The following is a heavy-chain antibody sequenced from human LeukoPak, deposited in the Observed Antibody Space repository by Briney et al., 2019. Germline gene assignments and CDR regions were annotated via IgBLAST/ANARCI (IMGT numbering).Heavy chain of an antibody. CDR3: ASAQGHYYGSGSDY. Sequence: PSETLSLTCAVYGGSFSGYYWSWIRQPPGRGLEWIGEINHSGSTNYNPSLKSRVTISVDTSKNRFSLKLSSVTAADTAVYYCASAQGHYYGSGSDYWGQGTLVTVSS. J-gene: IGHJ4*02. V-gene: IGHV4-34*01. CDR1: GGSFSGYY. CDR2: INHSGST. D-gene: IGHD3-10*01.